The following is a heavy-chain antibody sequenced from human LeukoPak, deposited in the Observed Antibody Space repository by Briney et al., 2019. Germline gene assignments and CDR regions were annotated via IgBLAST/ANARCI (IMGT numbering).Heavy chain of an antibody. Sequence: GGSLRLSCAASGFTVSSKYMSWVRQAPGKGLEWVSSLTGSGRTTFYADSVRGRFTISRDNSKSTLYLQMSSLRAEDTATYYCAKDQTPLYFYYYGMDVWGQGTTVTVSS. CDR1: GFTVSSKY. CDR2: LTGSGRTT. V-gene: IGHV3-23*01. J-gene: IGHJ6*02. CDR3: AKDQTPLYFYYYGMDV.